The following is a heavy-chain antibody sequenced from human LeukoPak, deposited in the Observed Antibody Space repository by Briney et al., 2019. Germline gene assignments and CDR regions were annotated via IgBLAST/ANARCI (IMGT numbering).Heavy chain of an antibody. CDR1: GFKFEDYA. J-gene: IGHJ3*01. V-gene: IGHV3-9*01. D-gene: IGHD6-19*01. CDR3: VKDKSLAMARRRGNSLDL. CDR2: INWSSGSV. Sequence: GGSLRLSCEGSGFKFEDYAMHWARQAPGKGLEWVSGINWSSGSVEYVDSVKGPFTISRDNARSTLFLQMRGLRAEDTALYYCVKDKSLAMARRRGNSLDLWGPGTMVTVSS.